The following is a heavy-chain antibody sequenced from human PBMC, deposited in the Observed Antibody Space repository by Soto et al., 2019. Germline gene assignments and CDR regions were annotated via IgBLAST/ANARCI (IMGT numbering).Heavy chain of an antibody. J-gene: IGHJ3*02. D-gene: IGHD3-3*02. CDR3: VRYDRINMKPYSPEGFHI. CDR2: VYYGGAIFYSGNI. Sequence: KSSETLSLTCTVSGDSISSSNSHWGWTRQPPGKGLEYIGSVYYGGAIFYSGNIYYNPYLKSRVTISVDTSKNQFSLRLSSVTAADTGVYYCVRYDRINMKPYSPEGFHIWGQGTMVTVSS. CDR1: GDSISSSNSH. V-gene: IGHV4-39*01.